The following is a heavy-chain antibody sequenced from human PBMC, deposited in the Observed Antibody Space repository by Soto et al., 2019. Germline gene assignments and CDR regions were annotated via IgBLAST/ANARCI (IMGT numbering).Heavy chain of an antibody. CDR1: GDSVSSNSAA. Sequence: PSQTLSLTCAISGDSVSSNSAAWNWIRQAPSRGLEWLGRTYYRSKWYNDYAVSVKSRITINPDTSKNQFSLQLNSVTPEDTAVYYCARDYDILTGSTYYFDYWGQGTLVTVSS. CDR3: ARDYDILTGSTYYFDY. D-gene: IGHD3-9*01. V-gene: IGHV6-1*01. J-gene: IGHJ4*02. CDR2: TYYRSKWYN.